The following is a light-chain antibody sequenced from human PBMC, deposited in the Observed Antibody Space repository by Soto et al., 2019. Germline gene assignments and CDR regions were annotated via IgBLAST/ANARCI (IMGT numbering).Light chain of an antibody. Sequence: EIRITQFPAILSASPGEGATLSCRAAQDVTTNFAWYQLRRGQPPRLLIYDISTRANGIPARFSGSGSGTDLTLTISRLEPEDFAFYYCQHFVNSPTWTFGQGTKVDIK. CDR3: QHFVNSPTWT. CDR1: QDVTTN. V-gene: IGKV3-15*01. CDR2: DIS. J-gene: IGKJ1*01.